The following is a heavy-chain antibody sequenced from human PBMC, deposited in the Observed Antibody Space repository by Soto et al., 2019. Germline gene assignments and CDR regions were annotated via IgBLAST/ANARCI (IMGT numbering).Heavy chain of an antibody. CDR1: GGSISSGGYY. CDR2: IYYSGST. Sequence: SETLSLTCTVSGGSISSGGYYRSWIRQHPGKGLEWIGYIYYSGSTYYNPSLKSRVTISVDTSKNQFSLKLSSVTAADTAVYYCAREQLWSRGWFDPWGQGTLVTVSS. V-gene: IGHV4-31*03. J-gene: IGHJ5*02. CDR3: AREQLWSRGWFDP. D-gene: IGHD5-18*01.